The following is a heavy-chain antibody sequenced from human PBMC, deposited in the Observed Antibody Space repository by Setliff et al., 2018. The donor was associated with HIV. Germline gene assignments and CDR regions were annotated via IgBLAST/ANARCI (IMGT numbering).Heavy chain of an antibody. CDR2: INHGGNT. J-gene: IGHJ2*01. D-gene: IGHD3-3*01. V-gene: IGHV4-34*01. CDR1: GGSFSYDY. Sequence: SETLSLTCGVYGGSFSYDYWSWIRQPPGEELEWIGEINHGGNTKYNPALKSRFAISIDTSKNQFSLKLASVTAAGTAVYYCARERRFHGIQPPYWYFDLWGQAALVTVSS. CDR3: ARERRFHGIQPPYWYFDL.